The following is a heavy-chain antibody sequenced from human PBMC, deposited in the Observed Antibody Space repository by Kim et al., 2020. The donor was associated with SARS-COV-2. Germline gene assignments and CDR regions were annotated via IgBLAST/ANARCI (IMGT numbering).Heavy chain of an antibody. J-gene: IGHJ6*02. Sequence: ASVKVSCKVSGYTLTDLSMHWVRQAPGKGLEWMGGFDPVDGETIYAQKFQGRVTMTEDTSTDTAYMELISLRSEDTAVYYCATVQTIVVVPAAILSYYYYYGMDVWGQGTTVTVSS. CDR2: FDPVDGET. V-gene: IGHV1-24*01. CDR1: GYTLTDLS. D-gene: IGHD2-2*01. CDR3: ATVQTIVVVPAAILSYYYYYGMDV.